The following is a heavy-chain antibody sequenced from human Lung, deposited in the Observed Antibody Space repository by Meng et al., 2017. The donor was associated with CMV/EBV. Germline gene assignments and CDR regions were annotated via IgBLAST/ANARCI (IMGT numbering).Heavy chain of an antibody. CDR3: TRDRGGIVGATKGYYGMDV. Sequence: GESLKISCAASGFTFSSYAMHWVRQAPGKGLEWVAVISYDGSNKYYADSVKGRFTISRDNSKNTLYLQMNSLRAEDTAVYYCTRDRGGIVGATKGYYGMDVWGQWTTVTVSS. CDR2: ISYDGSNK. J-gene: IGHJ6*02. V-gene: IGHV3-30*04. D-gene: IGHD1-26*01. CDR1: GFTFSSYA.